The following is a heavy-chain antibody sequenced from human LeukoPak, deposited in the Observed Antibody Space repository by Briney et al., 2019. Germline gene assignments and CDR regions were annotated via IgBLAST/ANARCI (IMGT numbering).Heavy chain of an antibody. J-gene: IGHJ4*02. CDR2: IYPTDSDA. CDR1: GYPFTTYW. Sequence: GESLKISCKLSGYPFTTYWIGWVRQMPGKGLEWMGIIYPTDSDARYSPSFQGQVTISVDKSISTVYLQWNSLKASDSAMYYCGASPSRTGTERYYWGQGTLVTVSS. V-gene: IGHV5-51*01. D-gene: IGHD3-9*01. CDR3: GASPSRTGTERYY.